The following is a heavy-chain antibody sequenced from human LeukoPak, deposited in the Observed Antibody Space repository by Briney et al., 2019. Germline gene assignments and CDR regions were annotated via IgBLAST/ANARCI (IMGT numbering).Heavy chain of an antibody. J-gene: IGHJ6*02. D-gene: IGHD2-2*01. CDR3: ARVQAVGVPVAIDAYYSYGMDV. CDR1: GYTFTSYG. Sequence: ASVKASCKASGYTFTSYGISWVRQAPGQGLEWMGWISAYNGNTNYAQKLQGRVTMTTDTSTSTAYMELRSLRSDDTAVYYCARVQAVGVPVAIDAYYSYGMDVWGQGTAVTVSS. CDR2: ISAYNGNT. V-gene: IGHV1-18*01.